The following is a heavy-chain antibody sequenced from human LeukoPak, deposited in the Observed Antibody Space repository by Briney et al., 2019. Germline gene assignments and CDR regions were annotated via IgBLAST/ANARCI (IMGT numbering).Heavy chain of an antibody. CDR1: GFTFSNAW. Sequence: GGSLRLSCAASGFTFSNAWMSWVRQAPGKGLEWVSGIGGSGVSTYHADSVKGRFTISRDNSKNTLYLQMNSLRAEDTAIYYCAKDFNQYGDDWGQGTLVTVSS. CDR3: AKDFNQYGDD. CDR2: IGGSGVST. J-gene: IGHJ4*02. D-gene: IGHD4-17*01. V-gene: IGHV3-23*01.